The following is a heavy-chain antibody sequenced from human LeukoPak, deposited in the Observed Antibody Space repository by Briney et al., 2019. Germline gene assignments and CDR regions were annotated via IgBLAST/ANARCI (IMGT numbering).Heavy chain of an antibody. CDR1: GFTFSSYA. V-gene: IGHV3-23*01. CDR3: AKVLPNVVGPYYYGMDV. CDR2: ISGSGGST. Sequence: GGSLRLSCAASGFTFSSYAMSWVRQAPGKGLEWVSAISGSGGSTYYADSVKGRFTISRDNSKNTLYLQMNSLRAEDTAVYYCAKVLPNVVGPYYYGMDVWGQGTTVTVSS. J-gene: IGHJ6*02. D-gene: IGHD2-2*01.